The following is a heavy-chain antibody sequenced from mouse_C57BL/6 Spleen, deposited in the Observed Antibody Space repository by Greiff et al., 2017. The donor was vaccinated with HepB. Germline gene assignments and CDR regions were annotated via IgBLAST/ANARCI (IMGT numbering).Heavy chain of an antibody. CDR2: IYPRDGST. V-gene: IGHV1-85*01. CDR3: ARPYYDYDGGYAMDY. D-gene: IGHD2-4*01. Sequence: QVQLQQSGPELVKPGASVKLSCKASGYTFTSYDINWVKQRPGQGLEWIGWIYPRDGSTKYNEKFKGKATLTVDTSSSTAYMELHSLTSEDSAVYFCARPYYDYDGGYAMDYWGQGTSVTVSS. J-gene: IGHJ4*01. CDR1: GYTFTSYD.